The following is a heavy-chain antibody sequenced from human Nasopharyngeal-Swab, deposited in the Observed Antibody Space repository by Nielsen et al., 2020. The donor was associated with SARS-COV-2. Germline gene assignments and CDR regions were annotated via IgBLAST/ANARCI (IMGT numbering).Heavy chain of an antibody. CDR1: GFTFSDYY. D-gene: IGHD6-6*01. CDR2: ISSSSSYT. CDR3: ARAALSSPASFDY. J-gene: IGHJ4*02. Sequence: GGSLRLSCAASGFTFSDYYMSWIRQAPGKGLEWVLYISSSSSYTNYADSVKGRFTISRDNAKNSLYLQMNSLRAEDTAVYYCARAALSSPASFDYWGQGTLVTVSS. V-gene: IGHV3-11*06.